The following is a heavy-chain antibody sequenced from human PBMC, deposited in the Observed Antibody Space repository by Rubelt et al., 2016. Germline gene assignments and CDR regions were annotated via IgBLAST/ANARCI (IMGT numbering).Heavy chain of an antibody. CDR1: GFTFSGYW. CDR2: LNSAGSGT. V-gene: IGHV3-74*02. Sequence: VQLVESGGDLVKPGGSLRLSCAASGFTFSGYWMYWVRQAPGQGLVWVSHLNSAGSGTGHAASVTGRFTVSRDNAKNTLDRQMNGLGAGDTAVYYCAASFDYWGQGTLVTVSS. J-gene: IGHJ4*02. CDR3: AASFDY.